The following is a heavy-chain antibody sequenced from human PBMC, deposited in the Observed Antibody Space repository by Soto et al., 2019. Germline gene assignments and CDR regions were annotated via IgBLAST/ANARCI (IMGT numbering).Heavy chain of an antibody. CDR1: GFTFSTYG. CDR3: ARDHSYNGVSYTSSACYYMDV. Sequence: QVQLVESGGGVVQPGGSLRLSCSASGFTFSTYGMHWVRQAPGKGLEWVAVIWFDGSNKFYADSVKGRFTISRDISKNTLYLQMNSLRAEDTAVYYCARDHSYNGVSYTSSACYYMDVWGKGTTVTVSS. CDR2: IWFDGSNK. D-gene: IGHD2-8*01. J-gene: IGHJ6*03. V-gene: IGHV3-33*01.